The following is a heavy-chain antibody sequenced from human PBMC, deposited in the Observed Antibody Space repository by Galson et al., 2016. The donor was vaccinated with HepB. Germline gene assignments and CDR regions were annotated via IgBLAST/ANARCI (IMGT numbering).Heavy chain of an antibody. CDR3: VRDLFGFYYDSSERLDY. Sequence: SLRLSCAASGFMFSTFGMHWVRQAPGKGLEWLAVIWFDGSRKYYADSVKGRFTVSRDNSRNTLYLQMNSLRADDTAVYYCVRDLFGFYYDSSERLDYWGQGTLVTVSS. CDR1: GFMFSTFG. J-gene: IGHJ4*02. CDR2: IWFDGSRK. D-gene: IGHD3-22*01. V-gene: IGHV3-33*01.